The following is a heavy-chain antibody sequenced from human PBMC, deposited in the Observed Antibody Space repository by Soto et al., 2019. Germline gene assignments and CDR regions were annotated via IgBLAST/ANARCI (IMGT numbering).Heavy chain of an antibody. Sequence: QVQLVESGGGVVQPGRSLRLSCAASGFTFNDYGMHWVRQAPGKGREWVAVISNDGRNKYYADSVKGRLTISRDNSKNTVYLQMNSLRAEDTAVYYCAKDQGIAASHGIDWGQGTMVTVSS. D-gene: IGHD6-13*01. J-gene: IGHJ3*01. V-gene: IGHV3-30*18. CDR2: ISNDGRNK. CDR3: AKDQGIAASHGID. CDR1: GFTFNDYG.